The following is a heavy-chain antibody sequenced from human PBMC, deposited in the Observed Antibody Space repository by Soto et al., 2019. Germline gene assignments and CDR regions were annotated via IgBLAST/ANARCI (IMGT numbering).Heavy chain of an antibody. Sequence: PSETLSLTCSVSGASMNNFYCSWIRQAPGKGLEYIGWVYYNGSTNYNPSLKSRLSISPDTSKNQISLKLNSVTAADTAVYYCARSGHTFGGVVWGQGILVTVSS. CDR1: GASMNNFY. CDR2: VYYNGST. V-gene: IGHV4-59*01. D-gene: IGHD3-16*01. CDR3: ARSGHTFGGVV. J-gene: IGHJ4*02.